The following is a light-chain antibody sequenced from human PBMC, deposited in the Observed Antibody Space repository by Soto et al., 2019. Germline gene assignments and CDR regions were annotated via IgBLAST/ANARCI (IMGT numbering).Light chain of an antibody. J-gene: IGKJ5*01. CDR1: QSISSSR. V-gene: IGKV3D-20*01. CDR2: DAS. CDR3: RQYGNSPIT. Sequence: DIVLTQSPATLSLSKGEKASLSCGASQSISSSRLAWYQQIAGLAPRLLIHDASFRAFGIPDRFRGSGSGTDLTLTISRLEPEDFAVYYCRQYGNSPITFGQGTRLEIK.